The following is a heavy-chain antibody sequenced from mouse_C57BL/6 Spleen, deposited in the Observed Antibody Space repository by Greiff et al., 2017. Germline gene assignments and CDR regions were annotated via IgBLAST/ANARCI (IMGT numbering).Heavy chain of an antibody. CDR3: ARSRNDEGYYYAMDY. CDR1: GFSLSTSGMG. CDR2: IYWDDDK. Sequence: QVTLKESGPGILQSSQTLSLTCSFSGFSLSTSGMGVSWIRQPSGKGLEWLAHIYWDDDKRYNPSLKSRLTISKDTSRNQVFLKITSVDTADTATYYCARSRNDEGYYYAMDYWGQGTSVTVSS. V-gene: IGHV8-12*01. J-gene: IGHJ4*01. D-gene: IGHD2-3*01.